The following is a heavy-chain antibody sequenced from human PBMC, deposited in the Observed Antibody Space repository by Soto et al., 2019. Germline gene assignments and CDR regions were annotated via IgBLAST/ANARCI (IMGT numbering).Heavy chain of an antibody. CDR2: MNPNSGNT. Sequence: APVKGSRKASGYTFTSYDINWGRQATGQGLEWMGWMNPNSGNTGYAQKFQGRVTMTRNTSISTAYMELSSLRSEDTAVYYCARERSRGLFDPWGQGSLVTISS. D-gene: IGHD1-26*01. CDR1: GYTFTSYD. CDR3: ARERSRGLFDP. V-gene: IGHV1-8*01. J-gene: IGHJ5*02.